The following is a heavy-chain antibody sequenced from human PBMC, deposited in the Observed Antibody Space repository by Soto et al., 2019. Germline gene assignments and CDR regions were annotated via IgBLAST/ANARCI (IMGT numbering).Heavy chain of an antibody. CDR3: ARAGPYGDSDAFDI. CDR2: IYHSGST. J-gene: IGHJ3*02. D-gene: IGHD4-17*01. V-gene: IGHV4-30-2*01. CDR1: GGSVSSGGFS. Sequence: QLQLQESGSGLVKPSQTLSLTCTVSGGSVSSGGFSWSWIRQPPGKGLEWIGYIYHSGSTHYNSSLKSRVTISVDRSKNQFSLKVSSVTAADTAVYYCARAGPYGDSDAFDIWGQGTMVTVSS.